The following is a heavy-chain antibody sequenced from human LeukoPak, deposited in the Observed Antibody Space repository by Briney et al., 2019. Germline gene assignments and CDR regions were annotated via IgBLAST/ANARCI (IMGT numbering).Heavy chain of an antibody. V-gene: IGHV1-18*01. J-gene: IGHJ4*02. CDR2: ISAYNGNT. CDR3: ARGDDYYGSGSYYNPADY. Sequence: GASVKVSCKASGYTFTSYGISWVRQAPGQGLEWMGWISAYNGNTNYAQKLQGRVTMTTDTSTSTAYMELRSLRSDDTAVYYCARGDDYYGSGSYYNPADYWGQGTLVTVSS. D-gene: IGHD3-10*01. CDR1: GYTFTSYG.